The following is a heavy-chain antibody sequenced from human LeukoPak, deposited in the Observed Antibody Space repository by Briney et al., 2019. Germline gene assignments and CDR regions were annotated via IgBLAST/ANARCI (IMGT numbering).Heavy chain of an antibody. CDR1: GYTFTGYS. V-gene: IGHV1-2*02. D-gene: IGHD1-14*01. CDR2: INPNSGDT. CDR3: ASDIGSQSPELGLDY. Sequence: ASVKVSCKASGYTFTGYSMHWVQQAPGQGLEWLGWINPNSGDTNYAQKFQGRVTMTRDTSISTAYMEMSRLTSDDTAMYYCASDIGSQSPELGLDYWGQGTLVTVSS. J-gene: IGHJ4*02.